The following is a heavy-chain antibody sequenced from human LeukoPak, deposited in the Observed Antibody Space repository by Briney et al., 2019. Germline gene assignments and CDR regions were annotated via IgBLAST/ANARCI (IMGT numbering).Heavy chain of an antibody. CDR1: GFTFSSFA. CDR2: ISSNGAST. Sequence: PGGSLRLSCAASGFTFSSFAMHWVRQAPGKGLEYVSAISSNGASTYYVNSVKGRFTISRDNSKNTLYLQMGSLRAEDMAVYYCARGIVPAAITSPFDYWGQGTLVTVSS. J-gene: IGHJ4*02. CDR3: ARGIVPAAITSPFDY. D-gene: IGHD2-2*01. V-gene: IGHV3-64*01.